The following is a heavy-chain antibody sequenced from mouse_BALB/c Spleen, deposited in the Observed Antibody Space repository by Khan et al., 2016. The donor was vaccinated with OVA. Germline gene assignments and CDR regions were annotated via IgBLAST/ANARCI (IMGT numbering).Heavy chain of an antibody. CDR3: ARMARK. CDR2: IDPPNGDT. J-gene: IGHJ2*01. V-gene: IGHV14-3*02. Sequence: IQLKQSGAELMKSGATVKLSCTASGLNITDSYMHWLKQWPEQGLKWIGRIDPPNGDTTYAPKFQGKVTFTAETSANTAYLQLSSLTSEDTAVYYCARMARKRGQGTTLTVSS. CDR1: GLNITDSY.